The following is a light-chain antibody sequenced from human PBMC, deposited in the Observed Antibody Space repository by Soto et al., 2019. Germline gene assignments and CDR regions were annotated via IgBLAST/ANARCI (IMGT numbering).Light chain of an antibody. CDR3: QQYYRFPYT. J-gene: IGKJ2*01. CDR2: KAS. CDR1: QSLSYW. V-gene: IGKV1-5*03. Sequence: DIPMTQSPSTLSASVGDTVTITCRASQSLSYWLAWYQQKPGQAPKLLIHKASTLESGVPSRFSGGGSGTEFTLTISSLQPDEFATFYCQQYYRFPYTFGQGTKLEIK.